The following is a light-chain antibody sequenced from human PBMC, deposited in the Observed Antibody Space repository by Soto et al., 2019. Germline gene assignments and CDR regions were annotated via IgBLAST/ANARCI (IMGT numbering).Light chain of an antibody. CDR1: QSVSSN. J-gene: IGKJ1*01. CDR2: GAS. V-gene: IGKV3-15*01. Sequence: EIVMTQSPATLSVSPGERATLSCRASQSVSSNLAWYQQKPGQAPRLLIYGASTRATGIPARFSGSESGTECPLTISSLQSEDFAVYYCQHYHNWPPWTFGQGTKVEIK. CDR3: QHYHNWPPWT.